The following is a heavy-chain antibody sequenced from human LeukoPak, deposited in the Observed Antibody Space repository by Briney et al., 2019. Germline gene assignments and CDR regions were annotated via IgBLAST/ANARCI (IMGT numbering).Heavy chain of an antibody. V-gene: IGHV4-4*09. Sequence: PSETLSLTCTVSGGSISSYYWSRIRQPPGKGLEWIGYIYTSGSTNYNPSLKSRVTISVDTSKNQFSLKLSSVTAADTAVYYCARHEEATHLFDYWGQGTLVTVSS. CDR3: ARHEEATHLFDY. D-gene: IGHD5-12*01. J-gene: IGHJ4*02. CDR1: GGSISSYY. CDR2: IYTSGST.